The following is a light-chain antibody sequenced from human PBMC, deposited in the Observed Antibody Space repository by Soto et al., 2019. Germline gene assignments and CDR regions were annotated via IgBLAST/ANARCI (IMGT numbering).Light chain of an antibody. CDR3: MKALQSPIT. CDR2: LGS. Sequence: AWVVXXXXQSXXXLIYLGSTRAXXVXDXXSGSGSGTDFTLKISRVEAEDVGVYYCMKALQSPITFGQGTRLEIK. V-gene: IGKV2-28*01. J-gene: IGKJ5*01.